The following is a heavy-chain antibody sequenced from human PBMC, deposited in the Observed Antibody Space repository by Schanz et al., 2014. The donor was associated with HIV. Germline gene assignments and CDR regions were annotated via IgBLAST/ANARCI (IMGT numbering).Heavy chain of an antibody. CDR1: GFTFSNFA. D-gene: IGHD1-20*01. J-gene: IGHJ5*02. CDR3: ARDYHWNWFDP. CDR2: ISGSGVST. V-gene: IGHV3-23*01. Sequence: EVQMLESGGGSVQPGGSLRLSCAASGFTFSNFAMSWVRQAPGKGLEWVSSISGSGVSTFYAGSVKGRFAIFRDKSKNTLYLQMNSLRVEDTAVYYCARDYHWNWFDPWGQGTLVTVSS.